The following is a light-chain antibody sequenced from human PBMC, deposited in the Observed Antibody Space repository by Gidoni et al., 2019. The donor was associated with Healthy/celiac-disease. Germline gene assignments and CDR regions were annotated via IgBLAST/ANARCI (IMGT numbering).Light chain of an antibody. J-gene: IGKJ4*01. CDR1: QSVSSSY. CDR3: QQYGSSPLLT. CDR2: GAS. V-gene: IGKV3-20*01. Sequence: EIVLTQSRGTLSLSPGDSATLSCRASQSVSSSYLAWYQQKPVQAPRLLIYGASSRATGIPDRVSGSGSGTDFTLTSSSLEPEDFAVYYCQQYGSSPLLTFGGGTKVEIK.